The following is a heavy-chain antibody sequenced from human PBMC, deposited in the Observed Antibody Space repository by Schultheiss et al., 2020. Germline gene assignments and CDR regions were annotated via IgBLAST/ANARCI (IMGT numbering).Heavy chain of an antibody. V-gene: IGHV3-13*01. D-gene: IGHD1-1*01. J-gene: IGHJ3*02. CDR3: ARDTTGTGAFDI. Sequence: GGSLRLSCAASGFTFSSYDMHWVRQATGKGLEWVSAIGTAGDTYYPGSVKGRFTISRENAKNSLYLHMNSLRDEDTAVYYCARDTTGTGAFDIWGQGTMVTVSS. CDR1: GFTFSSYD. CDR2: IGTAGDT.